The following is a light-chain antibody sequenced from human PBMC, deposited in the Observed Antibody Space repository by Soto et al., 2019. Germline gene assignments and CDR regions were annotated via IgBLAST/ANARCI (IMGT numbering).Light chain of an antibody. V-gene: IGKV3-15*01. CDR2: DVS. CDR1: QSARSS. Sequence: EVVMTQSPATLSVSPGERATLSCRASQSARSSLAWYQQKPGQAPSLLIYDVSIRATGIPARFNGSGSGTDFTLTISSLEPEDFAVYYCHQRQYWPPITFGQGTRLEIK. J-gene: IGKJ5*01. CDR3: HQRQYWPPIT.